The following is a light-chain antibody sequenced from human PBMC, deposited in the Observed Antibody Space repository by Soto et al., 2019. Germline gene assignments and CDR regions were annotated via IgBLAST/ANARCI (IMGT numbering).Light chain of an antibody. V-gene: IGLV2-14*01. CDR3: SSYTDSSTPVV. J-gene: IGLJ2*01. CDR1: SSDIGAYDY. Sequence: QSALTQPASLSGSPGQSITISCTGTSSDIGAYDYVSWFQQHPGKAPKLMISEVNNRPSGVSNRFSGSKSGNTASLTISGLQAEDEADYYCSSYTDSSTPVVFGGGTKVTVL. CDR2: EVN.